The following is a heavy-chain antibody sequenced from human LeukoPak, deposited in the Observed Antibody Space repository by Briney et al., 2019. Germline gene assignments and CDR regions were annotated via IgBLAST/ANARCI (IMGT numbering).Heavy chain of an antibody. CDR3: ARGGDSSGYEGRFDP. CDR2: IYYSGST. V-gene: IGHV4-39*07. J-gene: IGHJ5*02. Sequence: PSETLSLTCTVSGASISSTTYYWGWIRQPPRKGLEWIASIYYSGSTYYNPSLKSRVTISVDTSKNQFSLKLTSVTAAGTAVYYCARGGDSSGYEGRFDPWGQGTLVTVSS. D-gene: IGHD3-22*01. CDR1: GASISSTTYY.